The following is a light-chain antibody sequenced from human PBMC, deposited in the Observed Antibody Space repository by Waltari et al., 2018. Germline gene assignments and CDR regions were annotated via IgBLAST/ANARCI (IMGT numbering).Light chain of an antibody. J-gene: IGLJ2*01. CDR2: DVS. CDR3: SSYTSSTIV. V-gene: IGLV2-14*03. Sequence: QSALTQPHSVSGSPGQSLTTPCTGTSRDIGSYIYVSWYQQPPGKAPILMIFDVSNRPAGVSNRFSGSKSGNTASLTIAGLQAEDEADYYCSSYTSSTIVFGGGTKLTVL. CDR1: SRDIGSYIY.